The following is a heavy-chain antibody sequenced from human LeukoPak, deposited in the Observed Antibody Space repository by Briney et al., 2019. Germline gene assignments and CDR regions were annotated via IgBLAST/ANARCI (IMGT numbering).Heavy chain of an antibody. CDR1: GGSFSGYY. Sequence: SETLSLTCAVYGGSFSGYYWSWIRRPPGKGLEWIGEINHSGSTNYNPSLKSRVTISVDTSKNQFSLKLSSVTAADTAVYYCASYKGAWGQGTLVTVSS. D-gene: IGHD3-10*01. CDR3: ASYKGA. J-gene: IGHJ5*02. CDR2: INHSGST. V-gene: IGHV4-34*01.